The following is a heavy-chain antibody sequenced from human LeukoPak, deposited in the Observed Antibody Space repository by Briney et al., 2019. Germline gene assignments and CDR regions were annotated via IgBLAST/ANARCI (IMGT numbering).Heavy chain of an antibody. CDR3: ARGGDGWFGELLTY. V-gene: IGHV4-38-2*01. J-gene: IGHJ4*02. Sequence: PSETLSLTCAVSGYSISSGYYWGWIRQPPGKGLEWIGSIYHSGRTYYNPSLKSRVTISVDTSKNQFSLKLSSVTAADTAVYYCARGGDGWFGELLTYWGQGTLVTVSS. CDR2: IYHSGRT. CDR1: GYSISSGYY. D-gene: IGHD3-10*01.